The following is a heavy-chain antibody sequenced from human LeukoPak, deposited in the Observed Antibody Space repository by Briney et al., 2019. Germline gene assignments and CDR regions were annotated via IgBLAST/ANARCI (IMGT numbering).Heavy chain of an antibody. V-gene: IGHV1-58*02. CDR3: AAESARLQVGATRRDYYYGMDV. D-gene: IGHD1-26*01. Sequence: SVKVSCKASGYTFSSYGISWVRQARGQRLEWIGWIVVGSGNTNYAQKFQERVTITRDMSTSTAYMELSSLRSEDTAVYYCAAESARLQVGATRRDYYYGMDVWGQGTTVTVSS. CDR2: IVVGSGNT. J-gene: IGHJ6*02. CDR1: GYTFSSYG.